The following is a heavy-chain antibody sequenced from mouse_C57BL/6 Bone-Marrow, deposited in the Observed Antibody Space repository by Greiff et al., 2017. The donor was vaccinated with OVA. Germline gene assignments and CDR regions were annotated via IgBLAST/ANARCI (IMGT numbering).Heavy chain of an antibody. V-gene: IGHV1-64*01. CDR3: ARWDYGNYGYAMDY. CDR2: IHPNSGST. CDR1: GYTFTSYW. D-gene: IGHD2-1*01. Sequence: VKLQQPGAELVKPGASVKLSCKASGYTFTSYWMHWVKQRPGQGLEWIGMIHPNSGSTNYNEKFKSKATLTVDKSSSTAYMQLSSLTSEDSAVYYCARWDYGNYGYAMDYWGQGTSVTVSS. J-gene: IGHJ4*01.